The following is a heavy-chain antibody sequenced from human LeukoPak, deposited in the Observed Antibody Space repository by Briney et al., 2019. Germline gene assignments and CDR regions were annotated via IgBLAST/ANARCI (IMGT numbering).Heavy chain of an antibody. D-gene: IGHD2-21*02. Sequence: SETLSPTCTVSGGSISSSDYYWGWIRQPPGKGLEWIGSIYYSGRTHYNPSLKSRVTISVDTSKNQFSLKLISVTAADTAVYYCARDDGRGVVTPYWGQGTLVTVSS. CDR3: ARDDGRGVVTPY. V-gene: IGHV4-39*07. CDR1: GGSISSSDYY. CDR2: IYYSGRT. J-gene: IGHJ4*02.